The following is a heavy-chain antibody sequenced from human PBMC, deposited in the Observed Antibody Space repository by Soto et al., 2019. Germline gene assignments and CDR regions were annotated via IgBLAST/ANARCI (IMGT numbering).Heavy chain of an antibody. Sequence: VASVKVSCKASGYTFTSYAMHWVRQAPGQRLEWMGWINAGNGNTKYSQKFQGRVTITRDTSASTAYMELSSLRSEDTAVYYCARATFGGPPDYWGQGTLVTVSS. CDR2: INAGNGNT. CDR1: GYTFTSYA. J-gene: IGHJ4*02. V-gene: IGHV1-3*01. CDR3: ARATFGGPPDY. D-gene: IGHD3-16*01.